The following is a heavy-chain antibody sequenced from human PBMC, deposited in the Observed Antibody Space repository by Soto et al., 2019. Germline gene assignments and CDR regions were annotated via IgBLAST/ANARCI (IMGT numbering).Heavy chain of an antibody. D-gene: IGHD2-2*01. CDR1: GCALTNYY. CDR3: ARKYHFDY. Sequence: QVQLVQSGAEVKKPGASVRISCKASGCALTNYYIHWVRQAPGQGLEWMGVIDPSGGSTTYAQKFQGRVGMTSDASTSTVYMELSSLISEHTAVYFCARKYHFDYLGQGTPVTVSS. J-gene: IGHJ4*02. V-gene: IGHV1-46*01. CDR2: IDPSGGST.